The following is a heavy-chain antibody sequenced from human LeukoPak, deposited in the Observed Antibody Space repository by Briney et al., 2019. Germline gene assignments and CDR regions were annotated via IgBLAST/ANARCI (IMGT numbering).Heavy chain of an antibody. V-gene: IGHV3-23*01. CDR1: GFTFSSYA. Sequence: GGSLRLSCAASGFTFSSYAMSRVRQAPGKGLEWVSAISGSGGSTYYADSVKGRFTISRDNSKNTLYLQMNSLRAEDTAVYYCAKPRRDTYYYDSSGEGEAFDIWGQGTMVTVSS. J-gene: IGHJ3*02. CDR3: AKPRRDTYYYDSSGEGEAFDI. CDR2: ISGSGGST. D-gene: IGHD3-22*01.